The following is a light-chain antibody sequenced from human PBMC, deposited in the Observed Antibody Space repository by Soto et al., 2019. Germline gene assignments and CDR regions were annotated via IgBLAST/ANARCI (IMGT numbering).Light chain of an antibody. V-gene: IGKV3-20*01. J-gene: IGKJ2*01. CDR2: GAT. Sequence: EVVLTQSPGTLSLSPGERATLSCRASQSVRSNYLAWYQQKPGQAPRLLIHGATRRATGVPDRISGSGSGTDFALTISRLESEDFAVYYCQQYGTSPPTTFGQGTKLEVK. CDR3: QQYGTSPPTT. CDR1: QSVRSNY.